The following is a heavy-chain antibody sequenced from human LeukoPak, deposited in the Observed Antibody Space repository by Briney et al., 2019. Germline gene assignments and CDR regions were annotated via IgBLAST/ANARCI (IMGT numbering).Heavy chain of an antibody. CDR3: ARATMVRGADFDY. V-gene: IGHV3-48*04. J-gene: IGHJ4*02. Sequence: PGGSLRLSCAASGFTFSSYSMNWVRQAPGKGLEWVSYISSSGSTIYYADSVKGRFTISRDNAKNSLYLQMNSLRAEDTAVYYCARATMVRGADFDYWGQGTLVTVSS. CDR2: ISSSGSTI. D-gene: IGHD3-10*01. CDR1: GFTFSSYS.